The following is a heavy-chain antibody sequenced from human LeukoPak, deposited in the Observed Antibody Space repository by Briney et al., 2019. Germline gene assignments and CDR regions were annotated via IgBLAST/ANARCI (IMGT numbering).Heavy chain of an antibody. D-gene: IGHD3-22*01. CDR2: INPNSGGT. CDR3: ARQTYYYDSSGYDIDAFDI. Sequence: GASVKVSCKASGYTFTGYYMHWVRQAPGQGLEWMGWINPNSGGTNYAQKFQGRVTMTRDTSISTAYMELSRLRSDDTAVYYCARQTYYYDSSGYDIDAFDIWGQGTMVTVSS. J-gene: IGHJ3*02. CDR1: GYTFTGYY. V-gene: IGHV1-2*02.